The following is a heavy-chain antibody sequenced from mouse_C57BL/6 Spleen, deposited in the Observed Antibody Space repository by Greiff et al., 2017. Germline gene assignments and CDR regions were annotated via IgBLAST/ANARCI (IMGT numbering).Heavy chain of an antibody. V-gene: IGHV1-52*01. Sequence: QVQLQQPGAELVRPGSSVKLSCKASGYTFTSYWMHWVKQRPIQGLEWIGNIDPSDSETHCNQKFKDKATLTVDKSSSTAYMQLSSLTSEDSAVYYCARGDYYGSSYWYFDVWGTGTTVTVSS. CDR3: ARGDYYGSSYWYFDV. CDR1: GYTFTSYW. CDR2: IDPSDSET. J-gene: IGHJ1*03. D-gene: IGHD1-1*01.